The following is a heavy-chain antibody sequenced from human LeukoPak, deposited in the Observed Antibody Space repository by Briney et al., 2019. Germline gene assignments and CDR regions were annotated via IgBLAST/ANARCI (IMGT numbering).Heavy chain of an antibody. Sequence: GSSVEVSCTASGGTFSSYAISWVRQAPGQGLEWMGGIIPIFGTANYAQKFQGRVTITTDESTSTAYMELSSLRSEDTAVYYCARGVGNYYYMDVWGKGTTVTVSS. CDR3: ARGVGNYYYMDV. CDR2: IIPIFGTA. J-gene: IGHJ6*03. V-gene: IGHV1-69*05. D-gene: IGHD2-15*01. CDR1: GGTFSSYA.